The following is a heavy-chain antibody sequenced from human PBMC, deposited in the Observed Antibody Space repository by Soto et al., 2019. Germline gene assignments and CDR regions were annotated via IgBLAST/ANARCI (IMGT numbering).Heavy chain of an antibody. J-gene: IGHJ6*02. CDR1: GFTFSNAW. V-gene: IGHV3-15*07. CDR2: IKSKTDGGTT. CDR3: SGRRVVYYYGMDV. Sequence: PGGSLRLSCAPSGFTFSNAWMNWVRQAPGKGLEWVGRIKSKTDGGTTDYAAPVKGRFTISRDDSKNTLYLQMNSLKTEDTAVYYCSGRRVVYYYGMDVWGQGTTVTVSS.